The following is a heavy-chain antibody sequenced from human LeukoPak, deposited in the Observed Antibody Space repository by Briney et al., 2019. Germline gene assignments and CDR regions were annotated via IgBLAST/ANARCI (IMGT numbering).Heavy chain of an antibody. CDR1: GFTFSSYE. D-gene: IGHD3-3*01. CDR2: ISSSGSTI. Sequence: PGGSLRLSCAASGFTFSSYEMNWVRQAPGKGLEWVSYISSSGSTIYYADSVKGRFTISRDNAKNSLYLQMNSLRAEDTAVYYCARVGPDDNYDFWSGYFDYWGQGTLVTVSS. J-gene: IGHJ4*02. V-gene: IGHV3-48*03. CDR3: ARVGPDDNYDFWSGYFDY.